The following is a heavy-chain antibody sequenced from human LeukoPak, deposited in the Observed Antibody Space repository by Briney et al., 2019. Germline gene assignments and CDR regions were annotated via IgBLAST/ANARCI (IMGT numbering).Heavy chain of an antibody. D-gene: IGHD1-26*01. J-gene: IGHJ5*02. CDR2: ISAYNGNT. V-gene: IGHV1-18*01. Sequence: ASVKVSCKASGYTFTSYGISWVRQAPGQGLEWMGWISAYNGNTNYAQKLQGRVTMTTDTSTSTAYMELRSLRSDDTAVYYCARARIVEATKTKVQFDPWGQGTLVTVSS. CDR3: ARARIVEATKTKVQFDP. CDR1: GYTFTSYG.